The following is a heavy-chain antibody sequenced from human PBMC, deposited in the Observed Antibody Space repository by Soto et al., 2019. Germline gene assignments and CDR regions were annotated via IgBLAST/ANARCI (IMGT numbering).Heavy chain of an antibody. D-gene: IGHD4-17*01. CDR1: GYTFTGYY. J-gene: IGHJ4*02. CDR2: INPNSGGT. V-gene: IGHV1-2*02. Sequence: ASVTFSFTASGYTFTGYYMHWVRQDPGQGLEWMGWINPNSGGTNYAQKFQGRVTMTRDTSISTAYMEMNSLKTEDTAIYYCTTGSLTTYTGAEDHWGQGTLVTVSS. CDR3: TTGSLTTYTGAEDH.